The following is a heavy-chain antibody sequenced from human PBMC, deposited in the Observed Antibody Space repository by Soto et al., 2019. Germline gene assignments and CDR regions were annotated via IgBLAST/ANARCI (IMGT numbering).Heavy chain of an antibody. V-gene: IGHV4-59*08. CDR3: VRSVYGEFLYFDV. D-gene: IGHD4-17*01. CDR1: RGAISSYY. J-gene: IGHJ4*02. CDR2: IYYTGTT. Sequence: ASETLSLTCTISRGAISSYYWSWIRQPPGKDLEWIASIYYTGTTNYNPSLKSRVVISVDTSKNQFSLSLNSVTASDTAVYHCVRSVYGEFLYFDVWGRGTLVTVSS.